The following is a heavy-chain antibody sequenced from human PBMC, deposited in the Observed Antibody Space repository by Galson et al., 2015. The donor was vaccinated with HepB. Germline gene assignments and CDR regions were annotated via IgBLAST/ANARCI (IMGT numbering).Heavy chain of an antibody. V-gene: IGHV1-18*01. CDR3: ASSIVVVTARSYYYYGMDV. Sequence: SCKASGYTFTSYGISWVRQAPGQGLEWMGWISIYDGNTNYAQKLQGRVTMTTDTSTSTAYMELRSLRSDDTAVYYCASSIVVVTARSYYYYGMDVWGQGTTVTVSS. CDR2: ISIYDGNT. CDR1: GYTFTSYG. J-gene: IGHJ6*02. D-gene: IGHD2-21*02.